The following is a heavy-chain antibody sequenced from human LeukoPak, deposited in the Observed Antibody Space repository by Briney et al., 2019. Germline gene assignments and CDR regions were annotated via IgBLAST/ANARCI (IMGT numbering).Heavy chain of an antibody. CDR1: GGSISSGGYY. V-gene: IGHV4-31*03. Sequence: PSETLSLTCTVSGGSISSGGYYWSWIRQHPGKGLEWIGYIYYSGSTYYNPSLKSRVTISVDTSKNQFSLKLSSVTAADTAVYYCARGSPEAGRGDYWGQGTLVTVSS. CDR2: IYYSGST. CDR3: ARGSPEAGRGDY. J-gene: IGHJ4*02. D-gene: IGHD6-19*01.